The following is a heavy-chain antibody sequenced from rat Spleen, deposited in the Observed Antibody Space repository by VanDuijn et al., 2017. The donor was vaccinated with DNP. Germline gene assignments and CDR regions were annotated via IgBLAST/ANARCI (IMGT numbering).Heavy chain of an antibody. Sequence: EVQLVESGGGLVQPGRSLKLSCAASGFTFSNYDMAWVRQAPTKGLEWVASISTSGGSTYYRDSVKGRFTVSRDNAKSTLYRQMDSLRSEDTATYYCARGAGSYWGQGVMVTVSS. CDR1: GFTFSNYD. V-gene: IGHV5-25*01. CDR3: ARGAGSY. D-gene: IGHD5-1*01. J-gene: IGHJ2*01. CDR2: ISTSGGST.